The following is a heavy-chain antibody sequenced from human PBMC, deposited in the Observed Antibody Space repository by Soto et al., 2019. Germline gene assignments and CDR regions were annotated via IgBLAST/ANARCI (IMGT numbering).Heavy chain of an antibody. J-gene: IGHJ4*02. CDR2: VYYRGRS. V-gene: IGHV4-39*01. CDR1: VVSVTNSSYY. CDR3: VSQRTTVISKAYFDY. Sequence: SETLSLTCTFSVVSVTNSSYYCGWIRQSPGKGLEWIGSVYYRGRSYSKSSVKSRVTISVDTSKNQFSLNLNSVTASDTAVYFCVSQRTTVISKAYFDYWGPGALVTVSS. D-gene: IGHD4-4*01.